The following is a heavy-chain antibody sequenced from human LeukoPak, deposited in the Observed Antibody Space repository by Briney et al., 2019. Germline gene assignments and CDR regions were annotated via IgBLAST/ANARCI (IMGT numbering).Heavy chain of an antibody. J-gene: IGHJ4*02. Sequence: SETLSLTCTVAGGSINGYYWSWIRQPPGKGLEWIGYVYYSGSNSYNPSLKSRVSLSVDTSKKQFSLRLTSVTAADTAVYYCARSRSGSYSYFEDWGQGTLVTVSS. D-gene: IGHD1-26*01. V-gene: IGHV4-59*01. CDR2: VYYSGSN. CDR1: GGSINGYY. CDR3: ARSRSGSYSYFED.